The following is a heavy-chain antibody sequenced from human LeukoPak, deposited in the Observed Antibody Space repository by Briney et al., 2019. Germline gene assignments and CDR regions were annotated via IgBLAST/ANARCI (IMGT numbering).Heavy chain of an antibody. Sequence: GGSLRLSCEVYGFTFNDYWMNWLRQAPGKGPEWVASIRQDGSEKTYVDSVKGRFTISRDNTKNSLSLQLNGLRAEDTAVYYCARDGTAAGLYFDLWGQGTLVTVSS. CDR3: ARDGTAAGLYFDL. CDR1: GFTFNDYW. D-gene: IGHD6-13*01. J-gene: IGHJ4*01. CDR2: IRQDGSEK. V-gene: IGHV3-7*01.